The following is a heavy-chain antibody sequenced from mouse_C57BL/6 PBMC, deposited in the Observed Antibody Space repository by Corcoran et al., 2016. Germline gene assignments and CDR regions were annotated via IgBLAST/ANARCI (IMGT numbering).Heavy chain of an antibody. Sequence: DVQLQESGPGLVKPSQSLSLTCSVTGYSITSGYYWNWIRQFPGNKLEWMGYISYDGSNNYNPSLKNRISITRDTSKNQFFLKLNSVTTEDTATYYCARTGLPSFDYWGQGTTLTVSS. CDR2: ISYDGSN. CDR3: ARTGLPSFDY. CDR1: GYSITSGYY. D-gene: IGHD2-4*01. V-gene: IGHV3-6*01. J-gene: IGHJ2*01.